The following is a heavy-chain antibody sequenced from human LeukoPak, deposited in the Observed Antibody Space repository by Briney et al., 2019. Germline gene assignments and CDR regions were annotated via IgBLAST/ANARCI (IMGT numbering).Heavy chain of an antibody. D-gene: IGHD3-22*01. CDR1: GFTFSNHG. V-gene: IGHV3-30*03. CDR2: ISQEGRNN. Sequence: GGSLRLSCGASGFTFSNHGMNWVRQAPGKGLEWVALISQEGRNNIHADSVKGRLTISRDNSTTTLYLQMNSLRVADTAVYYCASAWHLGIVVVMLDSWGQGTLVTVSS. CDR3: ASAWHLGIVVVMLDS. J-gene: IGHJ4*02.